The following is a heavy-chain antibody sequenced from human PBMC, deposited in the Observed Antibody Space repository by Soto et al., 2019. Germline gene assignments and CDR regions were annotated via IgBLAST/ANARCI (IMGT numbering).Heavy chain of an antibody. CDR3: ARGPDLRYFDWLGYYYYGMDV. D-gene: IGHD3-9*01. V-gene: IGHV4-34*01. CDR1: GGSFSGYY. J-gene: IGHJ6*02. Sequence: SETLSLTCAVYGGSFSGYYWSWIRQPPGKGLEWIEEINHSGSTNYNPSLKSRVTISVDTSRNQFSLKLSSVTAADTAVYYCARGPDLRYFDWLGYYYYGMDVWGQGTTVTVSS. CDR2: INHSGST.